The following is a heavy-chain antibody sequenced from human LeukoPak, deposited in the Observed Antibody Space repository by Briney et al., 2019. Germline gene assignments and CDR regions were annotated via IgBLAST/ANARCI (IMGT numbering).Heavy chain of an antibody. D-gene: IGHD6-19*01. CDR2: IYYSGST. CDR1: GGSISSYY. CDR3: AREEGSGWPSRNWYFGL. J-gene: IGHJ2*01. Sequence: SETLSLTCTVSGGSISSYYWSWIRQPPGKGLEWIGYIYYSGSTNYNPSLKSRVTISVDTSKNQFSLKLSSVTAADTAVYYCAREEGSGWPSRNWYFGLWGRGTLVTVSS. V-gene: IGHV4-59*01.